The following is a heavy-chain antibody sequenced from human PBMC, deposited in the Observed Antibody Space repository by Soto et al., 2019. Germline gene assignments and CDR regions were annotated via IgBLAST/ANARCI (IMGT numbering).Heavy chain of an antibody. J-gene: IGHJ4*02. V-gene: IGHV4-34*01. Sequence: PSETLARTWAVDDRSFSCYFWSWIRQPPGKGLEWIGEINHSGSTNYNPALKSRVTISVDTSKNQFSLKLSSVTAADTAVYYCARGPRLGYGDYDDYWGQGTLVTVSS. D-gene: IGHD4-17*01. CDR1: DRSFSCYF. CDR3: ARGPRLGYGDYDDY. CDR2: INHSGST.